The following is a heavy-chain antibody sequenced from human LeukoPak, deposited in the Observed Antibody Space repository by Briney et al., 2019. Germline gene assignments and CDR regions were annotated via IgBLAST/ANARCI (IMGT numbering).Heavy chain of an antibody. CDR1: GGSISSSSYY. J-gene: IGHJ6*03. CDR2: IYYSGST. V-gene: IGHV4-39*07. Sequence: SETLSLTCTVSGGSISSSSYYWGWIRQPPGKGLEWIGSIYYSGSTYYNPSLKSRVTISVDTSKNQFSLKLSSVTAADTAVYYCARGPGAYYYMDVWGKGTTVTISS. CDR3: ARGPGAYYYMDV.